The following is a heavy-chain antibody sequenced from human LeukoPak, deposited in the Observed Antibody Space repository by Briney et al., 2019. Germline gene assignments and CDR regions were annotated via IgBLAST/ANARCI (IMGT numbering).Heavy chain of an antibody. J-gene: IGHJ4*02. CDR2: INHSGST. CDR1: GGSFSGYY. CDR3: ASLTVLLDY. Sequence: PSETLSLTCAVYGGSFSGYYWSWIRQPPGKGLEWIGEINHSGSTNYNPSLKSRVTISVDTSKNQFSLKLSSVTAADTAVYYCASLTVLLDYWGQGTLVTVSS. D-gene: IGHD4-17*01. V-gene: IGHV4-34*01.